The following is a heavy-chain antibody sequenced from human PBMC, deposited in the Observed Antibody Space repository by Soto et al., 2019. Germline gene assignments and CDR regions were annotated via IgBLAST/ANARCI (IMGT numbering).Heavy chain of an antibody. CDR2: ISGSGGST. J-gene: IGHJ3*02. CDR1: GFTFSSYD. D-gene: IGHD2-8*01. CDR3: AKEDDAWTNGHFDI. Sequence: EGQLLESGGGLVQPGGSLRLSCAASGFTFSSYDMSWVRQAPGKGLEWVSAISGSGGSTYYADSEKGRFTISRDNSKNTLYVQMNSLRAEDTAIYYCAKEDDAWTNGHFDIWGQGTMVTVSS. V-gene: IGHV3-23*01.